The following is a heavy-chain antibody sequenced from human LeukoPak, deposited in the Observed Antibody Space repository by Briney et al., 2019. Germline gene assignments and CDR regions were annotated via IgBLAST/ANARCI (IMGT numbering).Heavy chain of an antibody. V-gene: IGHV3-30*04. Sequence: PGGSLRLSCAASGFTFSNYAMHWVRQAPGKGLEWVAVISYDGSNQYYADSVKGRFTISRDNSKHTLYLQMNSLRPEDTAVYYCARPRGFYYYCYVMDVWGQGTTVTVSS. CDR1: GFTFSNYA. CDR2: ISYDGSNQ. J-gene: IGHJ6*02. D-gene: IGHD3-10*01. CDR3: ARPRGFYYYCYVMDV.